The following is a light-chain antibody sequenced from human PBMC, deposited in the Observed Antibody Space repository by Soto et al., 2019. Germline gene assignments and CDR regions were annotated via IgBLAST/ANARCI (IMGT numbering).Light chain of an antibody. CDR1: QSISSW. CDR2: DAS. V-gene: IGKV1-5*01. J-gene: IGKJ1*01. CDR3: QQRSNWST. Sequence: DIQMTQSPSTLSASVGDRVTITCRASQSISSWLAWYQQKPGKAPKLLIYDASSLESGVPSRFSGSGSGTDFTLTISSLEPEDFAVYYCQQRSNWSTFGQGTKVDIK.